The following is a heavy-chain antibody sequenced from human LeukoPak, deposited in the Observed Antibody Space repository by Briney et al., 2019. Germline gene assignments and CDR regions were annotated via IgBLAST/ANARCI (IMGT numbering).Heavy chain of an antibody. CDR3: AREAQYCGGDCSYFDY. Sequence: PGGSLRLSCAASGFTVSSNYMSWVRQAPGKGLEWVSVIYSGGSTYYADSVKGRFTISRDNSKNTLYLQMNGLRAEDTAVYYCAREAQYCGGDCSYFDYWGQGTLVTVSS. V-gene: IGHV3-66*01. CDR2: IYSGGST. J-gene: IGHJ4*02. CDR1: GFTVSSNY. D-gene: IGHD2-21*02.